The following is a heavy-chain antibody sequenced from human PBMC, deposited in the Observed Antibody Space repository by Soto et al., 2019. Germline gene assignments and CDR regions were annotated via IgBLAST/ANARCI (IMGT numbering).Heavy chain of an antibody. J-gene: IGHJ4*02. CDR1: GGNSNSYS. D-gene: IGHD3-16*01. CDR3: ARDWRQMSRGGFFDY. V-gene: IGHV1-69*06. Sequence: QVRLVQSGAEVKKPGSSVKLSCKVSGGNSNSYSIVWVRQAPGQGLQWLGTIVPLSGTPNHAQQFQARVTITADTSTNTAYLELSSLRSQYTAIYYCARDWRQMSRGGFFDYWGQGSLVTISS. CDR2: IVPLSGTP.